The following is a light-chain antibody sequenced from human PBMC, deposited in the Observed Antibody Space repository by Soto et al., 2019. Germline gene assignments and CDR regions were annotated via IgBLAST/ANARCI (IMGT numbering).Light chain of an antibody. CDR3: QQYNSYSYT. V-gene: IGKV1-5*03. CDR1: QSISSW. J-gene: IGKJ2*01. CDR2: KSS. Sequence: DIQMTQSPSTLSASVGDRVTITCRASQSISSWLAWYQQKAGEAPKLLIYKSSILESGVPSRFSGSGSGTEFTLTISSLQPDDFATYYCQQYNSYSYTFGQGTKVDIK.